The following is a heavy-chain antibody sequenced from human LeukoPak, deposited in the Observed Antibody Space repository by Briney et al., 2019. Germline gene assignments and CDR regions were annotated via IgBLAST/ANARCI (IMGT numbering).Heavy chain of an antibody. Sequence: GGSLRLSCAASGFTFDDYAMHWVRQAPGKGLEWVSAISWNSGSIGYADSVKGRFTISRDNAKNSLYLQMNSLRAEDTALYYCAKEYSSGWYYYFDYWGQGTLVTVSS. CDR2: ISWNSGSI. V-gene: IGHV3-9*01. J-gene: IGHJ4*02. CDR1: GFTFDDYA. D-gene: IGHD6-19*01. CDR3: AKEYSSGWYYYFDY.